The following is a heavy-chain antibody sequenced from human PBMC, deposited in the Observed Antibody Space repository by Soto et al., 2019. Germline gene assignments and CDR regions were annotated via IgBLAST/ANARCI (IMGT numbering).Heavy chain of an antibody. D-gene: IGHD3-10*01. CDR2: IKSKTDGGTT. CDR1: GFTFSNAW. CDR3: TTAWFANMDV. J-gene: IGHJ6*02. Sequence: GGSLRLSCAASGFTFSNAWMNCVRQAPGKGLEWCGRIKSKTDGGTTDYAAPVKGRFTISRDDSKNTLYLQMNSLKTEDTAVYYCTTAWFANMDVWGQGTTVTVSS. V-gene: IGHV3-15*07.